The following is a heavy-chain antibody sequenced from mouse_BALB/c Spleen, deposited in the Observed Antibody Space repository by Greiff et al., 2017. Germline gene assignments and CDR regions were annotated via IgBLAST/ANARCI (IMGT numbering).Heavy chain of an antibody. Sequence: EVHLVESGGGLVQPGGSLKLSCAASGFTFSSYGMSWVRQTPDKRLELVATINSNGGSTYYPDSVKGRFTISRDNAKNTLYLQMSSLKSEDTAMYYCARQGGYDWFAYWGQGTLVTVSA. D-gene: IGHD2-2*01. CDR1: GFTFSSYG. CDR2: INSNGGST. J-gene: IGHJ3*01. V-gene: IGHV5-6-3*01. CDR3: ARQGGYDWFAY.